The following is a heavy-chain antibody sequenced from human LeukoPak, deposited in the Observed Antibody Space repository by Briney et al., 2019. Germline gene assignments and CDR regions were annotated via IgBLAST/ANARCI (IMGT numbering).Heavy chain of an antibody. V-gene: IGHV3-23*01. CDR1: GFTLSSYA. Sequence: GGSLRLSCAASGFTLSSYAMSWVRQAPGKGLEWVSAISVSGNTYHADSVKGRFTISRDSSKNTLYLQMNRLRAEDAAVYYCARAPVTTCSGAYCYPFDYWGQGTLVTVSS. CDR2: ISVSGNT. CDR3: ARAPVTTCSGAYCYPFDY. D-gene: IGHD2-21*01. J-gene: IGHJ4*02.